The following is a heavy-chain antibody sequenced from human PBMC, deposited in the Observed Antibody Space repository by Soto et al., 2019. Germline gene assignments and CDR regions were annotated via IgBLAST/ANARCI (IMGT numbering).Heavy chain of an antibody. CDR2: ISSSSSYI. Sequence: VGSLRLSCAASGVTFISYSLHRVRQAPGKWLERVSSISSSSSYIYYADSVKGRFTISRDNAKNSLYLQMNSLRAEDTAVHYCARDRVELQLHPRSLDYYGMDVWGQGTTVTVSS. CDR3: ARDRVELQLHPRSLDYYGMDV. D-gene: IGHD1-26*01. J-gene: IGHJ6*02. V-gene: IGHV3-21*01. CDR1: GVTFISYS.